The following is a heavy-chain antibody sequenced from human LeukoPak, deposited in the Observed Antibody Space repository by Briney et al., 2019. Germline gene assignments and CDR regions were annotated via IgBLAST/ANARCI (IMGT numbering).Heavy chain of an antibody. CDR2: IGTASDT. V-gene: IGHV3-13*01. Sequence: GGSLTLSCAASGFTFSSFDMHWVRQPPGQGLEWVSTIGTASDTYYPGSVEGRFTLSRDNAKNSLYLQMNRLTAGDTAVYYCARGPPRGKYYYMDVWGKGTTVTVSS. D-gene: IGHD1-1*01. CDR3: ARGPPRGKYYYMDV. CDR1: GFTFSSFD. J-gene: IGHJ6*03.